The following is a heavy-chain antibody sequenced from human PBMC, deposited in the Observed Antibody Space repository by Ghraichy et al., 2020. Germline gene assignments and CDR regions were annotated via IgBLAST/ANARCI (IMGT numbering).Heavy chain of an antibody. V-gene: IGHV3-74*01. CDR1: GFTFSNYW. J-gene: IGHJ4*02. Sequence: GGSLRLSCAASGFTFSNYWMVWVRQAPGKGLVWVSRINSDGSTTIYADSVKGRFTISRDNAKNTLYLQMNSLKAEDTAVYYCARSGANFDYWGQGTLVTVSS. CDR3: ARSGANFDY. CDR2: INSDGSTT. D-gene: IGHD3-3*01.